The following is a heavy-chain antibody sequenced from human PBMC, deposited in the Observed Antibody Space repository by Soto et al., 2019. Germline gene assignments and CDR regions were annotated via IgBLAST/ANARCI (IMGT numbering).Heavy chain of an antibody. CDR2: IYYSGST. J-gene: IGHJ6*02. CDR1: GGSVSSGSYY. D-gene: IGHD3-3*01. V-gene: IGHV4-61*01. CDR3: ARDDYDFWSGYYGSWYGMDV. Sequence: SETLSLTCTVSGGSVSSGSYYWSWIRQPPGKGLEWIGYIYYSGSTNYNPSLKSRVTISVDTSKNQFSLKLSSVTAADTAVYYCARDDYDFWSGYYGSWYGMDVWGQGTTVTVSS.